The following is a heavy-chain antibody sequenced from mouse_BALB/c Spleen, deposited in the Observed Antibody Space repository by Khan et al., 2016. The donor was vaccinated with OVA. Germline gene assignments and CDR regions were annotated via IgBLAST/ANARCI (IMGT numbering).Heavy chain of an antibody. Sequence: VQLQESGPGLVAPSQSLSITCTVSGFSLTSYGVHWVRQPPGKGLEWLGIIWAGGSTNYNSAIMSRLSIRKDNSSNQVFFKMNSLQSDDAAMYCCTRDTTATPYWGQGTLVTVSS. D-gene: IGHD1-2*01. CDR3: TRDTTATPY. J-gene: IGHJ3*01. CDR2: IWAGGST. CDR1: GFSLTSYG. V-gene: IGHV2-9*02.